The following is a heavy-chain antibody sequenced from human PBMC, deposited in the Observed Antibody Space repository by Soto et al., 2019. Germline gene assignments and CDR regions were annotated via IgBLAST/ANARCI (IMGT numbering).Heavy chain of an antibody. J-gene: IGHJ4*02. CDR2: IIPFVGIA. CDR3: AIDLGDSGYDLRQ. D-gene: IGHD5-12*01. CDR1: GGIFNSGT. V-gene: IGHV1-69*08. Sequence: QVQLVQSGAEVKKPGSSVKVSCKASGGIFNSGTISWVRQAPGQGLEWVGRIIPFVGIANYAQRFQGRVTITADKSTFTDYMGLGGVRSDDTAVYYCAIDLGDSGYDLRQWGQGTLVTVSS.